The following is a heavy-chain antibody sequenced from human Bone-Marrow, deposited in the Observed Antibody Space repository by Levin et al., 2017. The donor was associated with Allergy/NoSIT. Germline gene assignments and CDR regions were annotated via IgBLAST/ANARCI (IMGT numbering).Heavy chain of an antibody. Sequence: HTGGSLRLSCTASGFTLTRHWMHWVRQVPGKGLVWVSSITEGGVTTYAASVRGRFTISRDRAKNTLYLQMDSLRVEDTAVYYCVKYNDGFDVWGQGTLVTVSS. D-gene: IGHD1-1*01. CDR3: VKYNDGFDV. CDR1: GFTLTRHW. V-gene: IGHV3-74*01. CDR2: ITEGGVT. J-gene: IGHJ4*02.